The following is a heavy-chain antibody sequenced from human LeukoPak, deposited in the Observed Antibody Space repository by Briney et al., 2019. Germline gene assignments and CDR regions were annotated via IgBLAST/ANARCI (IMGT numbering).Heavy chain of an antibody. CDR1: GYTFSSYG. CDR3: AKALTGGDCSLYY. CDR2: ISYDGSNK. V-gene: IGHV3-30*18. D-gene: IGHD2-21*02. J-gene: IGHJ4*02. Sequence: PGGSLRLSCAASGYTFSSYGRHWVRQAPGKGLEWVAVISYDGSNKYYADSVKGRFTISRDNSKNTLYLQMNSLRAEDTAVYYCAKALTGGDCSLYYWGQGTLVTVSS.